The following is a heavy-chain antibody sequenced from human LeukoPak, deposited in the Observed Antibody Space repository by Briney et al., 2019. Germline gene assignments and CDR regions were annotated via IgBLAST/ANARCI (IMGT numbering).Heavy chain of an antibody. Sequence: PGGSLRLSCAASGFTFSSFTMNWVRQAPGKGLEWVSFISSTSSTIYYADSVKGRFTISRDNARNSLYLQMNSLRAEDTAVYYCARDAYCSGGSCYSGDYWGQGTLVTVSS. V-gene: IGHV3-48*04. J-gene: IGHJ4*02. CDR1: GFTFSSFT. CDR3: ARDAYCSGGSCYSGDY. D-gene: IGHD2-15*01. CDR2: ISSTSSTI.